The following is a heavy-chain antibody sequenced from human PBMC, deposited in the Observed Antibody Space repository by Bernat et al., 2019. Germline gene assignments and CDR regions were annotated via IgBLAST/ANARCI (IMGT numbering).Heavy chain of an antibody. D-gene: IGHD3-10*01. CDR3: ARDRDERDYGSGSYLSRHAFDI. V-gene: IGHV4-31*03. CDR2: IYYSGST. CDR1: GGSISSGGYY. J-gene: IGHJ3*02. Sequence: QVQLQESGPGLVKPSQTLSLTCTVSGGSISSGGYYWSWIRQHPGKGLEWIGYIYYSGSTYYNPSLKSRVTISVDTSKNQFSLKLSSVTAADTAVYYCARDRDERDYGSGSYLSRHAFDIWGQGTMVTVSS.